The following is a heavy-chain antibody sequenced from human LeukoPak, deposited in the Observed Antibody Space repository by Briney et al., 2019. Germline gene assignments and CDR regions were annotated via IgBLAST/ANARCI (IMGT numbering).Heavy chain of an antibody. CDR3: ARDGPYGDWLSYYFDY. D-gene: IGHD4-17*01. J-gene: IGHJ4*02. Sequence: GGSLRLSCAASGFTFSSYSMNWVRQAPGKGLEWVSSISNSSSYIYYADSVKGRFTISRDNAKNSLYLQMNSLRAEDTAVYYCARDGPYGDWLSYYFDYWGQGTLVTVSS. V-gene: IGHV3-21*01. CDR2: ISNSSSYI. CDR1: GFTFSSYS.